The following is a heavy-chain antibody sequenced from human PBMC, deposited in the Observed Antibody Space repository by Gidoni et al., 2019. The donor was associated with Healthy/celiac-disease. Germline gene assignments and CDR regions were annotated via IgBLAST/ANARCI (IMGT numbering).Heavy chain of an antibody. J-gene: IGHJ4*02. D-gene: IGHD2-15*01. CDR3: ARGPSWYCSGGSCLNLDY. Sequence: QVQLVESGGGVVQPGRSLRLSCAASGFTFSSYGMHWVRQAPGKGLEWVAVIWYDGSNKYYADSVKGRFTISRDNSKNTLYLQMNSLRAEDTAVYYCARGPSWYCSGGSCLNLDYWGQGTLVTVSS. CDR2: IWYDGSNK. V-gene: IGHV3-33*01. CDR1: GFTFSSYG.